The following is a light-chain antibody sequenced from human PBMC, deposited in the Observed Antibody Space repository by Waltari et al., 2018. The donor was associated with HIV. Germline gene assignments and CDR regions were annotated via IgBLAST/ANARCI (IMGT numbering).Light chain of an antibody. Sequence: SYELTQPPSVSVSPGQTARITCSGDALPKQLDYWSQQKPGQAPVLVIYKDSERPSGIPERFSGSSSGTTVTLTISGVQAEDEADYYCQSADSSGTYPWVFGGGTKRTVL. CDR1: ALPKQL. CDR3: QSADSSGTYPWV. CDR2: KDS. V-gene: IGLV3-25*03. J-gene: IGLJ3*02.